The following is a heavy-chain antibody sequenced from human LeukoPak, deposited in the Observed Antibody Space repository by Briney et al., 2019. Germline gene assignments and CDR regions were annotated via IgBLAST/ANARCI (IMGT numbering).Heavy chain of an antibody. CDR1: GFTFSSYS. CDR3: ARRSPNYYFDY. V-gene: IGHV3-21*01. Sequence: PGGSLRLSCAASGFTFSSYSMNWVRQAPGKGLEWVSSISTGSSFIYYADSVKGRFTISRDIAKNSLYLQMNSLRAEDTAVYYCARRSPNYYFDYWGQGTPVTVSS. J-gene: IGHJ4*02. CDR2: ISTGSSFI.